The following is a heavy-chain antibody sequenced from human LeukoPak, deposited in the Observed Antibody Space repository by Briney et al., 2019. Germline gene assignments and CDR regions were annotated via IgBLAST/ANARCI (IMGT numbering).Heavy chain of an antibody. Sequence: GASVKVSCKASGYTFTSYGISWVRQSPGQELEWLGWISAYNGNTIYAKKLQGRVTMTTDTSTSTAYMELRSLRSDDTAVYYCARDYYYDSSGYPYYFDYWGQGTLVTVSS. CDR1: GYTFTSYG. V-gene: IGHV1-18*01. J-gene: IGHJ4*02. CDR3: ARDYYYDSSGYPYYFDY. D-gene: IGHD3-22*01. CDR2: ISAYNGNT.